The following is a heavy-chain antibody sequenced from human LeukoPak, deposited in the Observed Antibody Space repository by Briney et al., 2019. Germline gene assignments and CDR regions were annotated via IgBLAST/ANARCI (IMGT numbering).Heavy chain of an antibody. CDR3: ARDGDSSGYSDY. CDR2: IYYSGST. D-gene: IGHD3-22*01. CDR1: GGSISSSSYY. V-gene: IGHV4-39*07. J-gene: IGHJ4*02. Sequence: SETLSLTCTVSGGSISSSSYYWGWIRQPPGKGLEWIGSIYYSGSTNYNPSLKSRVTMSVDTSKNQFSLKLSSVTAADTAVYYCARDGDSSGYSDYWGQGTLVTVSS.